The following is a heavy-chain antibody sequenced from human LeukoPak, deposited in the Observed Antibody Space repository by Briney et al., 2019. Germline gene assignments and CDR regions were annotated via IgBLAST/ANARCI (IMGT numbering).Heavy chain of an antibody. CDR1: RGSIRSYY. J-gene: IGHJ4*02. CDR3: AGSNGLVTTILPDY. V-gene: IGHV4-59*01. Sequence: PSETLSLTCTVSRGSIRSYYWSWIRQAPGTGLEWIGYIYYGGHAVYNPSLNSRLSISLYTCKSQFSLNLNSVPTAATAVYYCAGSNGLVTTILPDYWGQGTLVTVSS. D-gene: IGHD2-21*02. CDR2: IYYGGHA.